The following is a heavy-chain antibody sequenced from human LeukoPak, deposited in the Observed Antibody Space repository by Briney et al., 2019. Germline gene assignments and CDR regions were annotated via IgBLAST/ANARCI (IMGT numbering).Heavy chain of an antibody. Sequence: PSETLSLTCAVSGGSISSGGYSWSWIRQPPGQGLEWIGYIYHSGSTYYNPSLKSRVTISVDRSKNQFSLKLSSVTAADTAVYYCARRGYDGAFDIWGQGTMVTVSS. CDR1: GGSISSGGYS. D-gene: IGHD5-12*01. J-gene: IGHJ3*02. CDR2: IYHSGST. CDR3: ARRGYDGAFDI. V-gene: IGHV4-30-2*01.